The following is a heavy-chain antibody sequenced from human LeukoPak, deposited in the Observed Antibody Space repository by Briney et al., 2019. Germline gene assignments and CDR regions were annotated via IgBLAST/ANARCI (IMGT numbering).Heavy chain of an antibody. J-gene: IGHJ4*02. CDR2: IYYGGST. Sequence: PSETLSLTCTVSGGSISSSNYYWGWIRQPPGKGLEWIGSIYYGGSTYYSPSLKSRVTISVDTSKNQFSLKLSSVTAADTAVYYCARDSRSYYDAGGFDYWGQGTLVTVSS. D-gene: IGHD3-22*01. CDR1: GGSISSSNYY. CDR3: ARDSRSYYDAGGFDY. V-gene: IGHV4-39*07.